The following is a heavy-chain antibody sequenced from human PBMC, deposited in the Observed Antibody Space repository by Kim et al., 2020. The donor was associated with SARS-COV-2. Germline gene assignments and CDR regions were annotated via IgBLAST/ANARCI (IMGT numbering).Heavy chain of an antibody. Sequence: SVKVSCKASGGTFSSYAISWVRQAPGQGLEWMGGIIPIFGTANYAQKFQGRVTITADESTSTAYMELSSLRSEDTAVYYCAREGGGILTGDYYYYYGMDVWGQGTTVTVSS. D-gene: IGHD3-9*01. CDR1: GGTFSSYA. CDR3: AREGGGILTGDYYYYYGMDV. J-gene: IGHJ6*02. CDR2: IIPIFGTA. V-gene: IGHV1-69*13.